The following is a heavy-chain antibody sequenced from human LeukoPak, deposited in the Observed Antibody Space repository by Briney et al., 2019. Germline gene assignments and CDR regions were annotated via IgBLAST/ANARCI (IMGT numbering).Heavy chain of an antibody. Sequence: SVKVSCKASGGTFSSYAISWVRQAPGQGLEWMGGIIPIFGTANYAQKFQGRVTITADDSTSTAYMELSSLRSEDTAVYYCAREVDFWSGYYNSYNWFDPWGQGTLVTVSS. CDR1: GGTFSSYA. V-gene: IGHV1-69*13. J-gene: IGHJ5*02. CDR3: AREVDFWSGYYNSYNWFDP. CDR2: IIPIFGTA. D-gene: IGHD3-3*01.